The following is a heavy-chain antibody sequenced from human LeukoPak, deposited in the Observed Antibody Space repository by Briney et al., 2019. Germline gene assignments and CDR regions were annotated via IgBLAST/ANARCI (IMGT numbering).Heavy chain of an antibody. J-gene: IGHJ6*03. Sequence: SETLSLTCAVYGGSFSGYYWSWIRQPPGKGLEWIGEINHSGSTNYNPSLKGRVTISVDTSKNQFSLKLSSVTAADTAVYYCARGLEYSSSSRYYYMDVWGKGTTVTVSS. CDR3: ARGLEYSSSSRYYYMDV. D-gene: IGHD6-6*01. CDR1: GGSFSGYY. V-gene: IGHV4-34*01. CDR2: INHSGST.